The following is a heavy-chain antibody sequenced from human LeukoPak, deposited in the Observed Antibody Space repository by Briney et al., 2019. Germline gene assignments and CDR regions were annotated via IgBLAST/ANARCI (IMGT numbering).Heavy chain of an antibody. J-gene: IGHJ4*02. CDR1: GFTFSSYA. CDR3: AKEIAVAGRPLLDS. V-gene: IGHV3-23*01. Sequence: GGSLRLSCAASGFTFSSYAMSWVRQAAGKGPEWVSGISARDGSTWYGDSGKGRFTISRDISKNTLYLQMNSLRADDTAVYYCAKEIAVAGRPLLDSWGQGTLVTVSS. CDR2: ISARDGST. D-gene: IGHD6-19*01.